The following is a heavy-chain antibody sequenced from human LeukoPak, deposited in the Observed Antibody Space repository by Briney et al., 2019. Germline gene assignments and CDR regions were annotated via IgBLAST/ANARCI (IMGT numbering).Heavy chain of an antibody. V-gene: IGHV1-46*01. CDR2: INPSGGST. CDR3: ARVGGSYAPYYFDY. Sequence: ASVKVSCKASGYTFTSYYMHWVRQAPVQGLEWMGIINPSGGSTSYAQKFQGRVTMTRDTSTSTVYMELSSLRSEDTAVYYCARVGGSYAPYYFDYWGQGTLSPSPQ. J-gene: IGHJ4*02. CDR1: GYTFTSYY. D-gene: IGHD1-26*01.